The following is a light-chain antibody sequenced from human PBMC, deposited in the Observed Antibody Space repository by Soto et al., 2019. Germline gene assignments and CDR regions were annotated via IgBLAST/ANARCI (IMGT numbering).Light chain of an antibody. Sequence: SALTQPPSASGSPGQSVTISCTGTSSDVGGYNFVSWYQQHPGKAPKLMIYEVSKRPSGVPDRFSGSKSGNTASLTVSGLQAEDEADYYCSSNAGSNNRYVFGTGTKVTVL. CDR2: EVS. CDR1: SSDVGGYNF. CDR3: SSNAGSNNRYV. V-gene: IGLV2-8*01. J-gene: IGLJ1*01.